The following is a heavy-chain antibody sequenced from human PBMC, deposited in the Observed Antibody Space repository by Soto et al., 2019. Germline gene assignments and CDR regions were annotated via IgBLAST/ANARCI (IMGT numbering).Heavy chain of an antibody. Sequence: EVQLVESGGDLVQPGGSLTLSCAASGFSFSGSAMHWVRQASGKGLEWVGRIRSKANRYATAYAASVKGRFTISRDDSKNTAYLQMNSLQTDDSGVYYCTTQEIVGATGYWGQGSLVTVSS. CDR3: TTQEIVGATGY. CDR2: IRSKANRYAT. J-gene: IGHJ4*02. V-gene: IGHV3-73*02. D-gene: IGHD1-26*01. CDR1: GFSFSGSA.